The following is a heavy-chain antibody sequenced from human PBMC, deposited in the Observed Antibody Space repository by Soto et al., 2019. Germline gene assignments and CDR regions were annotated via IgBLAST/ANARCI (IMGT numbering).Heavy chain of an antibody. CDR3: ASRFLEWLANDY. J-gene: IGHJ4*02. V-gene: IGHV1-8*01. Sequence: ASVKVSCKASGYTFTSYDINWVRQATGQGLEWMGWMNPNSGNTGYAQKFQGRVTMTRNTSISTAYMELSSLRSEDTAVYYCASRFLEWLANDYWGQGTLVTVSS. CDR2: MNPNSGNT. D-gene: IGHD3-3*01. CDR1: GYTFTSYD.